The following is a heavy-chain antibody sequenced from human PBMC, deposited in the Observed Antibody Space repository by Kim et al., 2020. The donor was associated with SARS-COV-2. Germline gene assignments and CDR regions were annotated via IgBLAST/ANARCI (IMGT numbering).Heavy chain of an antibody. CDR2: ISWNSGSI. D-gene: IGHD6-19*01. CDR3: AKDWRGYSSGWLDY. Sequence: GGSLRLSCAASGFTFDDYAMHWVRQAPGKGLEWVSGISWNSGSIGYADSVKGRFTISRDNAKNSLYLQMNSLRAEDTALYYCAKDWRGYSSGWLDYRGQGTLVTVSS. V-gene: IGHV3-9*01. CDR1: GFTFDDYA. J-gene: IGHJ4*02.